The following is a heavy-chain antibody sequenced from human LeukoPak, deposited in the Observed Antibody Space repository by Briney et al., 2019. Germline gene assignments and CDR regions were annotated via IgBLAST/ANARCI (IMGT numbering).Heavy chain of an antibody. CDR1: GFTVSSNY. V-gene: IGHV3-30*01. CDR2: ISYDGSNK. Sequence: GGSLRLSCAASGFTVSSNYMSWVRQAPGKGLEWVAVISYDGSNKYYADSVKGRFTISRDNSKNTLYLQMNSLRAEDTAVYYCARVRDDSSGYDDAFDIWGQGTMVTVSS. CDR3: ARVRDDSSGYDDAFDI. J-gene: IGHJ3*02. D-gene: IGHD3-22*01.